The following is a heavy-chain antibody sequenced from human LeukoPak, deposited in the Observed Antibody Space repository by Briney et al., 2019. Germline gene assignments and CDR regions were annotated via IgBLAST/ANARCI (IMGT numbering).Heavy chain of an antibody. CDR1: GYTFTGYY. J-gene: IGHJ6*02. CDR2: INPNSGGT. Sequence: ASVKVSCKASGYTFTGYYMHWVRQAPGQGLEWMGWINPNSGGTNYAQKLQGRVTMTTDTSTSTAYMELRSLRSDDTAVYYCARDRNYGDYGYYYYYYGMDVWGQGTTVTVSS. D-gene: IGHD4-17*01. V-gene: IGHV1-2*02. CDR3: ARDRNYGDYGYYYYYYGMDV.